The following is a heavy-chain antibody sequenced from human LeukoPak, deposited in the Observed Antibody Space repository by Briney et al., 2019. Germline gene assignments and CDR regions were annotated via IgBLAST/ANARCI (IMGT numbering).Heavy chain of an antibody. V-gene: IGHV3-23*01. CDR2: ISGSGGHT. CDR1: GFTFTSYA. CDR3: AKDREDSAMISGVFDL. J-gene: IGHJ2*01. Sequence: PGGSLRLSCTASGFTFTSYAMTWVRQAPGKGLEWVSGISGSGGHTYNADSVEGRFTISRDNSKNTVFLQLSSLRVEDTAVYFCAKDREDSAMISGVFDLWGRGTLVTVSS. D-gene: IGHD5-18*01.